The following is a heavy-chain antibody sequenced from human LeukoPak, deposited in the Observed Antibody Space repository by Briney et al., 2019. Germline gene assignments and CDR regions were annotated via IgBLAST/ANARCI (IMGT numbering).Heavy chain of an antibody. CDR1: GGTFSTYA. D-gene: IGHD2-15*01. J-gene: IGHJ5*02. CDR3: ARVERYHLPTFMAWFDP. CDR2: IIPLFNTA. Sequence: GSSVKVSCKASGGTFSTYAISWVRQAPGQGLEWMGGIIPLFNTANSAQRFQGRVTITSDAPTSTAYMELNSLRSEDTAVYFCARVERYHLPTFMAWFDPWGQGTLVTVSS. V-gene: IGHV1-69*01.